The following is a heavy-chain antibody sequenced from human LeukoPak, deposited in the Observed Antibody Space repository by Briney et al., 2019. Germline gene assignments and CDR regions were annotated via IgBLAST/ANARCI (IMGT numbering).Heavy chain of an antibody. CDR2: IIPIFGTA. CDR3: ASGLVDMDYGGDYYYMDV. D-gene: IGHD4-17*01. V-gene: IGHV1-69*06. CDR1: GGTFSNYA. Sequence: GASVKVSCKASGGTFSNYAISWVRQAPGQGLEWMGGIIPIFGTANYAQKFRGRVTITADKSTSTAYMELSSLRSEDTAVYYCASGLVDMDYGGDYYYMDVWGKGTTVTVSS. J-gene: IGHJ6*03.